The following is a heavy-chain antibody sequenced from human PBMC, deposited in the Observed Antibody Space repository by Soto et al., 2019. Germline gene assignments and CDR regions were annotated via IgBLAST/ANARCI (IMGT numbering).Heavy chain of an antibody. CDR3: ARDSAPRAVLLWFGDGRDPLDY. J-gene: IGHJ4*02. CDR1: GFTFSSYW. Sequence: GGSLRLSCAASGFTFSSYWMSWVRQAPGKGLEWVANIKQDGSEKYYVDSVKGRFTISRDNAKNSLYLQMNSLRAEDTAVYYCARDSAPRAVLLWFGDGRDPLDYWGQGTLVTVSS. CDR2: IKQDGSEK. V-gene: IGHV3-7*01. D-gene: IGHD3-10*01.